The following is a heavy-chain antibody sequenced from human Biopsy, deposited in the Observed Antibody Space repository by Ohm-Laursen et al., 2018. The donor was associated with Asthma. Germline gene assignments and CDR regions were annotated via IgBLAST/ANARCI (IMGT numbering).Heavy chain of an antibody. Sequence: SLRLSCAASRFTYEMHWVRQAPGKGLEWVAVISYDGSSIYYADSVEGRFTISRDNSKNTLSLQMNSLRAEDTAVYYCARAYGGSFFSGSFDIWGQGTMVTVSS. CDR1: RFTYE. J-gene: IGHJ3*02. V-gene: IGHV3-30*14. CDR2: ISYDGSSI. D-gene: IGHD4-23*01. CDR3: ARAYGGSFFSGSFDI.